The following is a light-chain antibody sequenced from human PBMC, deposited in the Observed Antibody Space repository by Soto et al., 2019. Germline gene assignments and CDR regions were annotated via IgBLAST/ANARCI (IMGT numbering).Light chain of an antibody. Sequence: QSVLTQAPSASGNPGQRVTISCSGRSSNIGSNTVNWYQQLPGTAPKLLIYSNNQRPSGVPDRFSGSKSGTSASLAISGLQSEDEADYYCAAWDDSLNGFVVFGGGTKLTVL. CDR3: AAWDDSLNGFVV. CDR1: SSNIGSNT. J-gene: IGLJ2*01. V-gene: IGLV1-44*01. CDR2: SNN.